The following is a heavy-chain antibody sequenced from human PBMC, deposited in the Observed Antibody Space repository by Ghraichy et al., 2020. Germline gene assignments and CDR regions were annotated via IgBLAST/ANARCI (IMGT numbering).Heavy chain of an antibody. CDR2: INHSGST. J-gene: IGHJ4*02. V-gene: IGHV4-34*01. CDR1: GGSFSGYY. Sequence: SETLSLTCAVYGGSFSGYYWSWIRQPPGKGLEWIGEINHSGSTNYNPSLKSRVTISVDTSKNQFSLKLSSVTAADTAVYYCARRRGDYWGQGTLVTVSS. CDR3: ARRRGDY.